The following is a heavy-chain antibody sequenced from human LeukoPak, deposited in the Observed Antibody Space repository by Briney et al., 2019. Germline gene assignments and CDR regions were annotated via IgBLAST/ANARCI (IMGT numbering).Heavy chain of an antibody. CDR1: GFTFSSYS. J-gene: IGHJ4*02. CDR2: ISSSSSTI. V-gene: IGHV3-48*01. Sequence: GGSLRLSCAASGFTFSSYSMNWVRQAPGKGLEWVLYISSSSSTIYYADSVKGRFTISRDNAKNSLYLQMNSLRAEDTAVYYCERDSHILTYWGQGTLVTVSS. CDR3: ERDSHILTY. D-gene: IGHD3-9*01.